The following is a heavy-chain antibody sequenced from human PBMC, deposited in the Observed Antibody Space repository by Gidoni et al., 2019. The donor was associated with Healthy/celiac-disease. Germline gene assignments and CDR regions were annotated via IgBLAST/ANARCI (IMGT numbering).Heavy chain of an antibody. CDR2: INHSGST. Sequence: QVQLQQWGAGLLKPSATLSLTCAVYGGSFSGYYWSWIRQPPGKGLEWIGEINHSGSTNYNPSLKSRVTISVDTSKNQFSLKLSSVTAADTAVYYCARGLKAGNFDYWGQGTLVTVSS. J-gene: IGHJ4*02. V-gene: IGHV4-34*01. CDR1: GGSFSGYY. CDR3: ARGLKAGNFDY.